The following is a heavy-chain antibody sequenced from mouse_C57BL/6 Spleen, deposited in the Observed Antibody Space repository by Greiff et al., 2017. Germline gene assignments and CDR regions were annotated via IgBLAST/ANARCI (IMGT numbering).Heavy chain of an antibody. J-gene: IGHJ1*03. CDR3: ARLLRTFWYFDV. D-gene: IGHD1-1*01. Sequence: QVQLQQSGTELVKPGASVKLSCKASGYTFTSYWMHWVKQRPGQGLEWIGNINPSNGGTNYNEKFKSKATLTVDKSSSTAYMQLSSLTSEDSAVYYCARLLRTFWYFDVWGTGTTVTVSS. V-gene: IGHV1-53*01. CDR1: GYTFTSYW. CDR2: INPSNGGT.